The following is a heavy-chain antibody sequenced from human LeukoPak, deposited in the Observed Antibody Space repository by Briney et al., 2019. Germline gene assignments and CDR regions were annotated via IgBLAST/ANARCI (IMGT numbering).Heavy chain of an antibody. V-gene: IGHV3-21*01. D-gene: IGHD6-13*01. CDR3: AKGDHASSWYTAIDY. J-gene: IGHJ4*02. CDR1: GFTFSDYS. CDR2: MRGGGSYI. Sequence: PGGSLRLSCAVSGFTFSDYSMIWVRQAPGRGLKFVSSMRGGGSYIFYADSLKGRFTVSRDNAKGSLYLQMNSLRAEDTAVYYCAKGDHASSWYTAIDYWGQGALVTVSS.